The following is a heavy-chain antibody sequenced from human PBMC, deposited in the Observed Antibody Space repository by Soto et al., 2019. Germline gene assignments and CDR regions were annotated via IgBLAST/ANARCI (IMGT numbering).Heavy chain of an antibody. CDR2: INPNSGGT. V-gene: IGHV1-2*04. CDR1: GYTFTGYY. CDR3: ASAKTSGPGGGTTTSFDY. D-gene: IGHD1-26*01. Sequence: ASVKVSCKASGYTFTGYYMHWVRQAPGQGLEWMGWINPNSGGTNYAQKFQGWVTMTRDTSISTAYMELSRLRSDDTAVSYCASAKTSGPGGGTTTSFDYWGQGTLVTVSS. J-gene: IGHJ4*02.